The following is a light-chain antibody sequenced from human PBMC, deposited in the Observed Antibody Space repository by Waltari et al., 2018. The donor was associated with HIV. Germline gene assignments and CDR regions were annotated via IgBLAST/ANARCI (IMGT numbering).Light chain of an antibody. J-gene: IGLJ3*02. CDR2: VGTGGIVG. V-gene: IGLV9-49*01. CDR1: SGYHNYK. Sequence: QPVLTQSPSASASLGASVTLTCTLSSGYHNYKVDWYQERPGKGPRLLMRVGTGGIVGSKGNVVPDLFSVWGSGLNRYLTIKDIQEEDEGDYHCGADYGSGKNFVYVFGGGTKLTVL. CDR3: GADYGSGKNFVYV.